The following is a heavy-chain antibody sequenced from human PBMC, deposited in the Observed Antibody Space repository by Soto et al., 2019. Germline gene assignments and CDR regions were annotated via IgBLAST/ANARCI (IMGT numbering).Heavy chain of an antibody. J-gene: IGHJ4*02. Sequence: QVQLQQWGAGLLKPSETLSLTCAVYGGSFSGYYWNWIRQPPGKGLEWIGEINHSGSTNYNPSLKSRVTSSVDTSKNQFSLKLSSVTAADTAVYYCARGWVRIFDYWGQGTLVTVSS. CDR3: ARGWVRIFDY. CDR2: INHSGST. D-gene: IGHD6-13*01. V-gene: IGHV4-34*01. CDR1: GGSFSGYY.